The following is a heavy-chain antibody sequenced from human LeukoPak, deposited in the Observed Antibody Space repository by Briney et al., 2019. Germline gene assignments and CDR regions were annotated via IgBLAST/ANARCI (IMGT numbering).Heavy chain of an antibody. CDR3: AKPAVGYYYGSGSYPLY. D-gene: IGHD3-10*01. J-gene: IGHJ4*02. CDR2: ISGSGGST. Sequence: GGSLRLSCAASGFTFSSYGMSWVRQAPGKGLEWVSAISGSGGSTYYADSVKGRFTISRDNSKNTLYLQMNSLRAEDTAVYYCAKPAVGYYYGSGSYPLYWGQGTLVTVSS. V-gene: IGHV3-23*01. CDR1: GFTFSSYG.